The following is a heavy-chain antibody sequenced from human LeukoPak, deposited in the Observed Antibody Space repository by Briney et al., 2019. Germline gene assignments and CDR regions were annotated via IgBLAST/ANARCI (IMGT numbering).Heavy chain of an antibody. V-gene: IGHV1-46*01. Sequence: ASVKVSCNASGYTFTSYYMHWLRQAPGQGLEWMGIINPSCGSTSYAQKFQGRVTMTRDTSTSTVYMELSSLRSEDTAVYYCARDHAYCGGDCYSNVGAFDIWGQGTMVTVSS. J-gene: IGHJ3*02. CDR2: INPSCGST. CDR3: ARDHAYCGGDCYSNVGAFDI. D-gene: IGHD2-21*02. CDR1: GYTFTSYY.